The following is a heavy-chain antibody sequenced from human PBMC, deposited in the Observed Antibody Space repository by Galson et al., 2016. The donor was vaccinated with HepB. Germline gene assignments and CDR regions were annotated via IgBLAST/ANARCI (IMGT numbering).Heavy chain of an antibody. CDR2: VNSGNGNT. D-gene: IGHD2/OR15-2a*01. CDR3: ARERPIAYFYGVDV. V-gene: IGHV1-3*04. J-gene: IGHJ6*02. Sequence: SVKVSCKASGYNFTSYAIHWVRQAPGQRLEWLGWVNSGNGNTKYSQKFQGRVTITRDTSASTGYMEMSGLRSDDTAVYYCARERPIAYFYGVDVWGQGTTVTVSS. CDR1: GYNFTSYA.